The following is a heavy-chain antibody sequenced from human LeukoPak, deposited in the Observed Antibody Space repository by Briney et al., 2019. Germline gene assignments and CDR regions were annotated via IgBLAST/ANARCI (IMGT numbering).Heavy chain of an antibody. CDR3: AREGARVQLEIRDYYYMDV. CDR2: IKQDGSEK. D-gene: IGHD1-1*01. Sequence: PGGSLRLSCAASGFTFSSYWMSWVRQAPGKGLEWVANIKQDGSEKYYVDSVRGRFTISRDNAKNSLYLQMNSLRAEDTAVYYCAREGARVQLEIRDYYYMDVWGKGTRVTVSS. J-gene: IGHJ6*03. V-gene: IGHV3-7*01. CDR1: GFTFSSYW.